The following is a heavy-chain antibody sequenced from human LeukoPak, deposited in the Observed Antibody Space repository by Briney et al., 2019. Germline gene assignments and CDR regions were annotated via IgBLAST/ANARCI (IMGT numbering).Heavy chain of an antibody. D-gene: IGHD3-10*01. CDR3: ASTFYGSGIYYFGY. CDR1: GGTFSSYA. J-gene: IGHJ4*02. Sequence: SVKVSCKASGGTFSSYAISWVRQAPGQGLEWMGGIIPIFGTADYAQKFQGRVTITADESTSTAYMELSSLRSEDTAVYYCASTFYGSGIYYFGYWGQGTLVTVSS. V-gene: IGHV1-69*13. CDR2: IIPIFGTA.